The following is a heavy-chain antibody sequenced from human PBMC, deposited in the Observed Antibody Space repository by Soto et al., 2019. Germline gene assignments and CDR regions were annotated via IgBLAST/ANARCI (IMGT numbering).Heavy chain of an antibody. Sequence: QVQLVESGGGVVQPGRSLRLSCAASGFTFSSYGMHWVRQAPGKGLEWVAVISYDGSNKYYADSVKGRFTISRDNSKNTLYRQMNSLRAEDTAVYYCAKDNLGCSGGSCYPLDYWGQGTLVTVSS. CDR1: GFTFSSYG. CDR2: ISYDGSNK. D-gene: IGHD2-15*01. V-gene: IGHV3-30*18. CDR3: AKDNLGCSGGSCYPLDY. J-gene: IGHJ4*02.